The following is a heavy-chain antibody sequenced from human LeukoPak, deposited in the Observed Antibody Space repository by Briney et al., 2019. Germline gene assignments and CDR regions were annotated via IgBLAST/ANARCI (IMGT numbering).Heavy chain of an antibody. D-gene: IGHD3-3*01. Sequence: ASVKVSCKASGYTFTSYDINWVRQATGQGLEWMGWMNPNSGNTGYAQKFQGRVTITRNTSISTVYMELSSLRSEDTAVYYCARVAIFGVVTPYMDVWGKGTTVTVSS. V-gene: IGHV1-8*03. J-gene: IGHJ6*03. CDR3: ARVAIFGVVTPYMDV. CDR1: GYTFTSYD. CDR2: MNPNSGNT.